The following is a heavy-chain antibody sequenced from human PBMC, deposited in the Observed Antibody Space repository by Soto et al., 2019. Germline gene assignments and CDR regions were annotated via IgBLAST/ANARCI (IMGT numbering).Heavy chain of an antibody. CDR3: ARDHILTGYYIIRAYPNWFDP. J-gene: IGHJ5*02. V-gene: IGHV3-21*01. CDR2: ISSSSSYI. CDR1: GFTFSSYS. Sequence: GGSLRLSCAASGFTFSSYSMNWVRQAPGKGLEWVSSISSSSSYIYYADSVKGRFTISRDNAKNSLYLQMNSLRAEDTAVYYCARDHILTGYYIIRAYPNWFDPWGQGTLVTVSS. D-gene: IGHD3-9*01.